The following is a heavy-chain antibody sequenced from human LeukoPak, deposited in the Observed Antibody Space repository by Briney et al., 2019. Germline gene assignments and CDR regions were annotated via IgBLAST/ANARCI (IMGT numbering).Heavy chain of an antibody. D-gene: IGHD4-23*01. J-gene: IGHJ4*02. CDR1: GGSISSYY. CDR2: IYYSGST. Sequence: SETLSLTCTVSGGSISSYYWGWIRQPPGKGLEWIGSIYYSGSTYYNPSLKSRVTISVDTSKNQFSLKLSSVTAADTAVYYCARDYGGNLDYWGQGTLVTVSS. CDR3: ARDYGGNLDY. V-gene: IGHV4-39*07.